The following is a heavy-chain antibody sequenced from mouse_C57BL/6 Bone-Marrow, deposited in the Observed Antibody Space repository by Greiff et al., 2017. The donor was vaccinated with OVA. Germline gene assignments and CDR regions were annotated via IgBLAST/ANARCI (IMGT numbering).Heavy chain of an antibody. V-gene: IGHV1-69*01. CDR3: ARSGCAY. J-gene: IGHJ3*01. CDR1: GYTFTSYW. CDR2: IDPSDSYT. Sequence: QVQLQQPGAELVMPGASVKLSCKASGYTFTSYWMHWVKQRPGQGLEWIGEIDPSDSYTNYNQKFKGKSTLTVDKSSSTAYMQLSSLTSEDSAVYYCARSGCAYWGQGTLVTVSA.